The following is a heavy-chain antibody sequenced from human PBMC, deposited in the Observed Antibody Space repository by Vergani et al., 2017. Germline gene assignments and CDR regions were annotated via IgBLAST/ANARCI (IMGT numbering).Heavy chain of an antibody. D-gene: IGHD3-10*01. CDR1: GFSVSNSG. V-gene: IGHV3-30*02. CDR3: ANEGAANRIRGWLNH. Sequence: QVQLAESGGGVVQPGGSLRLPWVASGFSVSNSGMHWLRQTPGKGLEWVAFIQYDGSDIFYADFVEGRFTISRDNSKNSLYLQMRSLRFDDTAVYYCANEGAANRIRGWLNHWGQGALVTVSS. CDR2: IQYDGSDI. J-gene: IGHJ5*02.